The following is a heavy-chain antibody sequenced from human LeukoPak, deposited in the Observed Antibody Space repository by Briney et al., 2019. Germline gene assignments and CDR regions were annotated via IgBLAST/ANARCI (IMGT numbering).Heavy chain of an antibody. D-gene: IGHD3-9*01. V-gene: IGHV3-30*02. CDR3: ARGPYYNTLTGFRGRILGFDY. Sequence: PGGSLRLSCAASGFSVTSNYMSWVRQAPGKGLEWVAFIRYDGSNKYYADSVKGRFTISRDNSKNTLYLQMDSLRAEDTAVYYCARGPYYNTLTGFRGRILGFDYWGQGTLVTVSP. J-gene: IGHJ4*02. CDR2: IRYDGSNK. CDR1: GFSVTSNY.